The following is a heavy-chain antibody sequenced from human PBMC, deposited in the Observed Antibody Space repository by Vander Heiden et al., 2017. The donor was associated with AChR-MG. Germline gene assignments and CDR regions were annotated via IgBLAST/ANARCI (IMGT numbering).Heavy chain of an antibody. J-gene: IGHJ3*02. V-gene: IGHV1-24*01. CDR2: FEPEDGET. CDR3: ATSLTRVSSSWHDAFDI. D-gene: IGHD6-13*01. Sequence: QVQLVQSGAEVKKPGASVKVSCKVSGYTLTALSMHWVRQAPGKGLGWMGGFEPEDGETIYAQKFQGRVTMAEDTSTDTAYMELSSLRSEDTAVYYCATSLTRVSSSWHDAFDIWGQGTMVTVAS. CDR1: GYTLTALS.